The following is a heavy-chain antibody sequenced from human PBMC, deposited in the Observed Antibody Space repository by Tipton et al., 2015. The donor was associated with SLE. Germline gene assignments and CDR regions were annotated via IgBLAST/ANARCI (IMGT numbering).Heavy chain of an antibody. Sequence: QSGAEVKKPGASVKVSCKASGYTFTNYALSWVRQAPGQGLECMGRISAYNGNTKYAQKLQGRVTMTTDTSTSTAYMELRSLRSDDTAVYYCARDRSSINRGGMDVWGQGTTVTVSS. D-gene: IGHD2-2*01. CDR1: GYTFTNYA. J-gene: IGHJ6*02. CDR2: ISAYNGNT. V-gene: IGHV1-18*01. CDR3: ARDRSSINRGGMDV.